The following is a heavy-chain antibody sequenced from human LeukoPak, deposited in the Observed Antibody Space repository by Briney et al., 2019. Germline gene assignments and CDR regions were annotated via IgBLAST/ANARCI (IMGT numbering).Heavy chain of an antibody. V-gene: IGHV4-31*03. CDR1: GGSITSDSYY. D-gene: IGHD2-15*01. CDR2: IYYSGST. Sequence: SENLSLTCTVSGGSITSDSYYWGWIRQHPGKGLEWIGYIYYSGSTYYNPSLKSRVTISVDTSKNQFSLKLSSVTAADTAVYYCARGVVVVVAATPPSDWFDPWGQGTLVTVSS. J-gene: IGHJ5*02. CDR3: ARGVVVVVAATPPSDWFDP.